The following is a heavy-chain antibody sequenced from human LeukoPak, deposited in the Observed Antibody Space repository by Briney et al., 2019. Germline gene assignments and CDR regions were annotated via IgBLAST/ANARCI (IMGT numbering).Heavy chain of an antibody. CDR1: GYTFTSYD. CDR2: MNPNSGNT. J-gene: IGHJ4*02. Sequence: GASVKVSCKASGYTFTSYDINWVRQATGQGLEWMGWMNPNSGNTGYAQKFQGRVTMTRNTSISTAYMELSSLRSEDTAVYYCASFRYYYDSSGYQALDLLLDYWGQGTLVTVSS. D-gene: IGHD3-22*01. V-gene: IGHV1-8*01. CDR3: ASFRYYYDSSGYQALDLLLDY.